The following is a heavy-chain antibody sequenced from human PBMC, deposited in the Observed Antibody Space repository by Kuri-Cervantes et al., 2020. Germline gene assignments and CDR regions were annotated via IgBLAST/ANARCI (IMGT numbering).Heavy chain of an antibody. Sequence: SETLSLTCTVSGGSISNYYWSWIRQSPGKGLEWIAYIHYNGNNDYNPSLKGRVTMSIDTSKNQFSLKLSSVTAADTAVYYCARSFRPYYDFWSGYFNWFDPWGQGTLVTVSS. CDR1: GGSISNYY. J-gene: IGHJ5*02. CDR2: IHYNGNN. V-gene: IGHV4-59*01. D-gene: IGHD3-3*01. CDR3: ARSFRPYYDFWSGYFNWFDP.